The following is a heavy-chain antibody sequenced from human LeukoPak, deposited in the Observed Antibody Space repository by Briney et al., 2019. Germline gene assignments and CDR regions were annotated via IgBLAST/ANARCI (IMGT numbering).Heavy chain of an antibody. D-gene: IGHD3-16*01. V-gene: IGHV4-31*03. CDR1: GDSISSGGSY. CDR3: ARVNPLGELF. CDR2: IYYSGTT. Sequence: SETLSLTCTVSGDSISSGGSYWTWIRQHPGKGLEWIGFIYYSGTTYYNPSLKSRVTLSVDTSKNQFSLKLSSVTAADTAVYYCARVNPLGELFWGQGTLVTVSS. J-gene: IGHJ4*02.